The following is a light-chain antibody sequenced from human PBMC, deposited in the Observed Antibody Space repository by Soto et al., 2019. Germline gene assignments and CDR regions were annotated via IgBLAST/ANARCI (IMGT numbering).Light chain of an antibody. CDR2: SAS. J-gene: IGKJ2*01. CDR1: QSVGTN. Sequence: IVMTQSPATLSVPPGESATLSCRASQSVGTNLAWYQQTPGQAPRVLIHSASTRATGIPARFSGSGSDTEFTLTISGLQSEDFAIYYCQQYNNWPPYSFGQGTKLENK. CDR3: QQYNNWPPYS. V-gene: IGKV3-15*01.